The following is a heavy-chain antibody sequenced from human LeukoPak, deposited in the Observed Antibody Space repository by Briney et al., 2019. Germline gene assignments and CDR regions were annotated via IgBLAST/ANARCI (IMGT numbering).Heavy chain of an antibody. CDR2: IWYDGSNK. V-gene: IGHV3-33*06. D-gene: IGHD6-25*01. J-gene: IGHJ4*02. CDR3: AKDPSSSGSGYFDY. CDR1: GFTFSRYG. Sequence: PGRSLRLSCAASGFTFSRYGMHWVRQAPGKGLEWVAVIWYDGSNKYYADSVKGRFTISRDNSKSTLYLQMNSLRADDTAVYYCAKDPSSSGSGYFDYWGQGTLVTVSS.